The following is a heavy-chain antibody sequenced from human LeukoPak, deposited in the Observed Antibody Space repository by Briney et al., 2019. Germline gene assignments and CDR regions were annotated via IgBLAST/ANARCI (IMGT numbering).Heavy chain of an antibody. CDR1: GGSISSSSYY. CDR2: IYSSGST. Sequence: SETLSLTCTVSGGSISSSSYYWGWIRQPPGKGLEWIGRIYSSGSTSNNPSLKSRVTISVDTSKNQFSLRLSSVTAADTAVYYCARWRGSVAHDGFDIWGLGTMVTVSS. J-gene: IGHJ3*02. V-gene: IGHV4-39*07. CDR3: ARWRGSVAHDGFDI. D-gene: IGHD5/OR15-5a*01.